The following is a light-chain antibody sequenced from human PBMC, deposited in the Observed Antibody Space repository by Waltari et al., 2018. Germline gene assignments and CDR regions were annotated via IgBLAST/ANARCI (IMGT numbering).Light chain of an antibody. V-gene: IGKV1-39*01. J-gene: IGKJ1*01. CDR2: AAS. CDR3: QQSHNTPWT. CDR1: QSISTS. Sequence: DIQMTQSPSSLSASLGDRVTITCRASQSISTSLNWYQQKPGKAPNLLMYAASTLQSGVTSRFSGSGSETDFTLTISSLQPEDSATYFCQQSHNTPWTFGQGTKVENK.